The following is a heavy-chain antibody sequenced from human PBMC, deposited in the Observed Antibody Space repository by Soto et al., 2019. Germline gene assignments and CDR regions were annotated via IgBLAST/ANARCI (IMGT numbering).Heavy chain of an antibody. Sequence: EVQLVESGGVLVQPGGSLRLSCVASGFTFNTYWMHWVRQAPGKGLVWVSRINSDGSSTSCADSVKGRFTISRDNAKNKVYLQMNGLSGEDTALYYCARGLKNYYGSAVWGQGTTVTVSS. CDR1: GFTFNTYW. J-gene: IGHJ6*02. CDR3: ARGLKNYYGSAV. CDR2: INSDGSST. V-gene: IGHV3-74*01.